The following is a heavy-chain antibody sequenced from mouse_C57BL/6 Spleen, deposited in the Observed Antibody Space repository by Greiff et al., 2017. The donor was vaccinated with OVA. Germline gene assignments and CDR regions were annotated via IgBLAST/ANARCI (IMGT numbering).Heavy chain of an antibody. D-gene: IGHD1-1*01. V-gene: IGHV1-55*01. J-gene: IGHJ2*01. CDR2: IYPGSGST. CDR3: ARYPHYGSSHFDY. CDR1: GYTFTSYW. Sequence: QVQLQQSGAELVKPGASVKMSCKASGYTFTSYWITWVKQRPGQGLEWIGDIYPGSGSTNYNEKFKSKATLTVDTSSSTAYMQLSSLTSEDSAVYYCARYPHYGSSHFDYWGQGTTLTVSS.